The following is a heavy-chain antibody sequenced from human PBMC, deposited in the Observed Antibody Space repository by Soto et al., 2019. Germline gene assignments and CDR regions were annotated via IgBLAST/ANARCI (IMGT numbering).Heavy chain of an antibody. J-gene: IGHJ4*02. V-gene: IGHV3-72*01. CDR3: ARVVGATGNDY. CDR1: GFTFSDQY. Sequence: GRSLRLSCAASGFTFSDQYMDWARQAPGKGLEWVGRTRNKSNSYTTEYAASVKGRFTISRDDLKNSLYLQMNSLKTEDTAVYYCARVVGATGNDYWGQGTLVTVSS. D-gene: IGHD1-26*01. CDR2: TRNKSNSYTT.